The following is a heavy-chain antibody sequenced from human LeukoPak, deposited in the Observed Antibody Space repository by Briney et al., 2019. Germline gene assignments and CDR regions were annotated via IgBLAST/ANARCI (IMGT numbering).Heavy chain of an antibody. CDR3: ARHLEARGYSPNFDY. CDR2: IFYSGST. CDR1: GGSISSSSYY. J-gene: IGHJ4*02. Sequence: SETLSLTCTVSGGSISSSSYYWGWIRQPPGKGLEWIGRIFYSGSTYYNPSLKSRVTISVDTSKNQFSLKLSSVIAADTAVYYCARHLEARGYSPNFDYWGQGTLVTVSS. D-gene: IGHD5-18*01. V-gene: IGHV4-39*01.